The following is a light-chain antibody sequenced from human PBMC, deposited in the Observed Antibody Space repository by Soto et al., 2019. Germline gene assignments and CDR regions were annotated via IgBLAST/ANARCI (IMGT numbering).Light chain of an antibody. CDR1: QSLLHSNGYNY. CDR3: MQALQTPWT. J-gene: IGKJ1*01. V-gene: IGKV2-28*01. CDR2: LGS. Sequence: DLVMTQSPLSLPVTPGEPASISCRSSQSLLHSNGYNYLDWYLQKPGQSPQLLIYLGSNRASGVPDRFSGSGSGTDITLKISRVEAEDVGVYYCMQALQTPWTFGQGTKVEIK.